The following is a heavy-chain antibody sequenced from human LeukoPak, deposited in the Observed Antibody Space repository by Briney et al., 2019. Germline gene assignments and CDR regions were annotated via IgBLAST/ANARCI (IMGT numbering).Heavy chain of an antibody. J-gene: IGHJ3*02. Sequence: SETLSLTCTVSGGSISSSSYYWGWIRQPPGKGLEWIGSIYYSGSTYYNPSLKSRVTISVDTSKNQFSLKLSSVTAADTAVYYCARGNYDILTGSLTPAFDIWGQGTMVTVSS. CDR1: GGSISSSSYY. CDR3: ARGNYDILTGSLTPAFDI. V-gene: IGHV4-39*01. CDR2: IYYSGST. D-gene: IGHD3-9*01.